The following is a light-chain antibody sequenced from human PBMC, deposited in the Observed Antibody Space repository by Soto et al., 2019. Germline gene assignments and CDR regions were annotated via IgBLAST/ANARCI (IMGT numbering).Light chain of an antibody. Sequence: QSVLTQPRSVSGSPGQSVTISCTGTSSDVGGYKYVSWYQQKPGKAPKLIIYGVSRWPSGVPNRFSGSKSGNRASLTISGLQAEDEGDYYCCSYAGGTEVFGNGTKV. CDR1: SSDVGGYKY. CDR2: GVS. J-gene: IGLJ1*01. V-gene: IGLV2-11*01. CDR3: CSYAGGTEV.